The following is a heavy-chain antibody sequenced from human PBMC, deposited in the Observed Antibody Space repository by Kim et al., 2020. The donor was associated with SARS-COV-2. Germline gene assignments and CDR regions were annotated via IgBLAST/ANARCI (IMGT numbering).Heavy chain of an antibody. CDR2: VNHSGDT. V-gene: IGHV4-34*01. J-gene: IGHJ4*02. Sequence: SETLSLTCAVYGESFSGYFWTWIRQSPGKGLEWIGEVNHSGDTNYSPSLKSRVIISVDTSKSQFSLKVNSVTAADTAVYYCARRGMILESGIDYWGQGTLVTVS. D-gene: IGHD3-16*01. CDR3: ARRGMILESGIDY. CDR1: GESFSGYF.